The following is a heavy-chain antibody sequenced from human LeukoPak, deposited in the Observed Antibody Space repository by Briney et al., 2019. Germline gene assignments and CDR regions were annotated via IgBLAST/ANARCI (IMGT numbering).Heavy chain of an antibody. V-gene: IGHV1-46*01. Sequence: ASVKVSCKASGYTFITYYIHWLRQAPGQGLEWMGIINPSVGRSSYAQTFQGGLTMASDTSATTVYMELSSLRSEDMAVYYCARDRGYPRDDAFDIWGQGTMVTVSS. CDR2: INPSVGRS. J-gene: IGHJ3*02. D-gene: IGHD6-25*01. CDR3: ARDRGYPRDDAFDI. CDR1: GYTFITYY.